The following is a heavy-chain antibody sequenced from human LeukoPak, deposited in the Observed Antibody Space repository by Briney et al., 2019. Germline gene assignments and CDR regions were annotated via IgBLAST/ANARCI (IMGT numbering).Heavy chain of an antibody. Sequence: ASVKVSCKASGYPFTGYYMHWVRQAPGQGLEWMGWINPNSGGTNYAQKFQGRVTMTRDTSISTAYMELSRLRSDDTAVYYCAYYYGSGSYYYFDYWGQGTLVTVSS. CDR1: GYPFTGYY. CDR3: AYYYGSGSYYYFDY. J-gene: IGHJ4*02. D-gene: IGHD3-10*01. CDR2: INPNSGGT. V-gene: IGHV1-2*02.